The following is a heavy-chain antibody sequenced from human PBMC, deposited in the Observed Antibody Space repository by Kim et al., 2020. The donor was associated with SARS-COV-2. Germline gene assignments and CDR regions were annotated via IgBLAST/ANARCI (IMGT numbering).Heavy chain of an antibody. CDR3: ARDEERDVDWLLRTDYYYYGMDG. CDR1: GFTFSSYW. J-gene: IGHJ6*02. Sequence: GGSLRLSCAASGFTFSSYWMHWVRQAPGKGLVWVSRINSDGSSTSYADSVKGRFTISRDNAKNTLYLQMNSLRAEDTAVYYCARDEERDVDWLLRTDYYYYGMDGWGQGTTVTVSS. D-gene: IGHD3-9*01. CDR2: INSDGSST. V-gene: IGHV3-74*01.